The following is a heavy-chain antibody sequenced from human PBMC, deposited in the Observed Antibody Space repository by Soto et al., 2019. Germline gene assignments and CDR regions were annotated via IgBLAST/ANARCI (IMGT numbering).Heavy chain of an antibody. D-gene: IGHD2-15*01. J-gene: IGHJ3*02. CDR1: GFKSVDYA. V-gene: IGHV3-21*01. CDR2: ISSSSSYI. CDR3: ASAVVTGSIDAFDI. Sequence: PGGSLRLSCAASGFKSVDYAMGWVRQAPGKGLEWVSSISSSSSYIYYADSVKGRFTISRDNAKNSLYLQMNSLRAEDTAVYYCASAVVTGSIDAFDIWGQGTMVTVSS.